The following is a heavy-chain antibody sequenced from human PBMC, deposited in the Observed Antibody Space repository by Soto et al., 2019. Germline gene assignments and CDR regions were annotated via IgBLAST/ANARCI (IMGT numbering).Heavy chain of an antibody. D-gene: IGHD2-8*02. V-gene: IGHV3-30*18. CDR3: AKDEYWESHFYYFMDL. CDR1: GFTFSSYA. Sequence: QVQLVESGGGVVQPGRSLRLSCEASGFTFSSYAMHWVRQAPGKGLEWVAVISHDGNVNYYSESVKGRFTMSRDNSKDTLYLQMDSLRTEDTAVYFCAKDEYWESHFYYFMDLWGTGTPVTVSS. CDR2: ISHDGNVN. J-gene: IGHJ6*03.